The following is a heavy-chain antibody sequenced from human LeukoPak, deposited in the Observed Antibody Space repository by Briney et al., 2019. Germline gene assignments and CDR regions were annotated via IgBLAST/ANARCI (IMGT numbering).Heavy chain of an antibody. Sequence: GGSLRLSCAASGFTFSSYSMNWVRQAPGKGLEWVSSISSSSSYIYYADSVKGRFTISRDNSKNTLYLQMNSLRAEDTAVYYCARGGEQQLVRDFDYWGQGTLVTVSS. D-gene: IGHD6-13*01. CDR1: GFTFSSYS. CDR2: ISSSSSYI. V-gene: IGHV3-21*04. J-gene: IGHJ4*02. CDR3: ARGGEQQLVRDFDY.